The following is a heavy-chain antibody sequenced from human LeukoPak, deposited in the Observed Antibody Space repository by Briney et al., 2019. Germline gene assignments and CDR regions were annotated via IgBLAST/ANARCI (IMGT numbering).Heavy chain of an antibody. J-gene: IGHJ6*02. CDR1: GFTFNSYW. CDR2: ISADGTTT. Sequence: GGSLRLFCVASGFTFNSYWIHWVRQGPGKGLVWVSLISADGTTTTYADSVRGRFTVSRDNAKNTLYLQMNSLRAEDAAVYYCARGLAGAYRIMDVWGQGTTVTVS. D-gene: IGHD6-19*01. CDR3: ARGLAGAYRIMDV. V-gene: IGHV3-74*01.